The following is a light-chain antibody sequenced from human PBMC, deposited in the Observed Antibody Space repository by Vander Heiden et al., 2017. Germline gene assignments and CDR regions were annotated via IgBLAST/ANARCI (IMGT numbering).Light chain of an antibody. CDR3: QKGGDSTGT. Sequence: EVVLTQSPGTLSSSPGERATLSCRASQSVSSSYLAWYQQKPGQAPRLLIYGTSNRATGTPDRFSGSGLGTDFTLSISRLEPEDFAVYYCQKGGDSTGTFGQGTKVEIK. CDR1: QSVSSSY. J-gene: IGKJ1*01. V-gene: IGKV3-20*01. CDR2: GTS.